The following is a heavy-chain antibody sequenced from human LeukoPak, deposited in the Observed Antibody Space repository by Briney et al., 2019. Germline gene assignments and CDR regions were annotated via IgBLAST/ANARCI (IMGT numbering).Heavy chain of an antibody. CDR1: GGSISSSS. J-gene: IGHJ4*02. Sequence: LSLTCTVSGGSISSSSYYWGWIRQPPGKGLEWVAVISYDGSNKYYADSVKGRFTISRDNSKNTLFLEMNSLRAEDTAVYYCARGAARMVEMATIISFEYWGQGTLVTVSS. V-gene: IGHV3-30*03. D-gene: IGHD5-24*01. CDR2: ISYDGSNK. CDR3: ARGAARMVEMATIISFEY.